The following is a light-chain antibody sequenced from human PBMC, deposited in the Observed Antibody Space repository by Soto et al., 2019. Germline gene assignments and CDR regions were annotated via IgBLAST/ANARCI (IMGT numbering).Light chain of an antibody. CDR2: DAS. CDR3: QQYDQYST. CDR1: QSISVS. J-gene: IGKJ1*01. V-gene: IGKV1-5*01. Sequence: IQMTQSPSTLSASVGDTVTITCRASQSISVSLAWYQQKPGKAPNLLIYDASTLQGGVPSRFSGSGSGTEFTLTVTSLQPEDFATYFCQQYDQYSTFGHGTKVDI.